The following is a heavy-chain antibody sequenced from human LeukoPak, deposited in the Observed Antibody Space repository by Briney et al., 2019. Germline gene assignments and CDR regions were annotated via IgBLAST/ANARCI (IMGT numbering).Heavy chain of an antibody. Sequence: GGSLRLSCAASGFTFSSYAMHWVRQAPGKGLEWVAVISYDGSNKYYADSVKGRFTISRDNSKNTLYLQMNSLRAKDTAVYYCARDLSWHYYFDYWGQGTLVTVSS. V-gene: IGHV3-30-3*01. CDR2: ISYDGSNK. J-gene: IGHJ4*02. CDR1: GFTFSSYA. D-gene: IGHD5-24*01. CDR3: ARDLSWHYYFDY.